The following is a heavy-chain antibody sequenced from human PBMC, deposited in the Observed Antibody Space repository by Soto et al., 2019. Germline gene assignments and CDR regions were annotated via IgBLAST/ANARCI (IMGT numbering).Heavy chain of an antibody. CDR1: GGTFNNYA. CDR3: ARGLRRGNYEIDV. D-gene: IGHD3-3*01. V-gene: IGHV1-69*01. CDR2: IIPMFETV. Sequence: QEQLLQSGAEVRKPGSSVKVSCKASGGTFNNYAVSWVRQAPGQGLEWMGGIIPMFETVNYAQRFQDRLTMAADGSTSTAYMELTSLTSADTAIYFCARGLRRGNYEIDVWGQGTTVTVS. J-gene: IGHJ6*02.